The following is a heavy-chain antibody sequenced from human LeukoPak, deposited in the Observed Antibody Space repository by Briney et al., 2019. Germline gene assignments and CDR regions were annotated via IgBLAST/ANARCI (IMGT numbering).Heavy chain of an antibody. CDR2: INHSGST. V-gene: IGHV4-34*01. D-gene: IGHD3-10*01. J-gene: IGHJ3*02. CDR1: GGSFSGYY. CDR3: ARGRFGSAFDI. Sequence: SETLSLTCAVFGGSFSGYYWSWIRQPPGKGLEWIGEINHSGSTNYNPSLKSRVTISVDTSKNQFSLKQSSVTAADTAVYYCARGRFGSAFDIWGQGTMVTVSS.